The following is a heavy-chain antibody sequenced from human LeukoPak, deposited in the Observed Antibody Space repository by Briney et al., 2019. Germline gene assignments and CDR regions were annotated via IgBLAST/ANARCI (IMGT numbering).Heavy chain of an antibody. CDR1: GCAFTSCY. Sequence: ASVKVSCKAAGCAFTSCYMHWVRQAPGQGLEWMGIINPSGGSTSYAQKFQGRVTMTRDTSTSTVYMELSSLRSEDTAVYYCAREGVSARLFDHWGQGTLVTVSS. V-gene: IGHV1-46*01. CDR3: AREGVSARLFDH. D-gene: IGHD6-6*01. CDR2: INPSGGST. J-gene: IGHJ4*02.